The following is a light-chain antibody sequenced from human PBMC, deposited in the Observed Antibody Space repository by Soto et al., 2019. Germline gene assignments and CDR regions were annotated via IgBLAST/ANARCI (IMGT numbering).Light chain of an antibody. CDR2: DAS. J-gene: IGKJ1*01. Sequence: EIVLTQSPVTLSLSPGEGATLSCRASQSVGTYLAWYQHKPGQAPRLLIYDASNRVTGIPDRFSGSGSGTDFTLTISSLEPEDFAVYYCQQYGSSSWTFGQGTKVDIK. V-gene: IGKV3-11*01. CDR3: QQYGSSSWT. CDR1: QSVGTY.